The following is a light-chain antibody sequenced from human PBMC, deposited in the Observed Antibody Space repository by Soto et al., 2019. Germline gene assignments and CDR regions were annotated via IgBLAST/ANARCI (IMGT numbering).Light chain of an antibody. CDR1: SSNIGSNT. J-gene: IGLJ1*01. CDR2: SNN. Sequence: QSALTQPPSASGTPGQRVTISCSGSSSNIGSNTVNWYQQLPGTAPKLLIYSNNQRPSGVPDRFSGSKSGTSASLAISGLQSEDEADYYCAAWDDSLNGNYVHGTGTKVTVL. V-gene: IGLV1-44*01. CDR3: AAWDDSLNGNYV.